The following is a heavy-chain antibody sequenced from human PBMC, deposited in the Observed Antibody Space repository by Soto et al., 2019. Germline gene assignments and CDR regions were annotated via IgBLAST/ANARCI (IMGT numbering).Heavy chain of an antibody. V-gene: IGHV4-59*01. CDR2: IYYSGST. D-gene: IGHD2-15*01. Sequence: SETLSLTCTVSGGSISSYYWSWIRQPPGKGLECIGYIYYSGSTNYNPSLKSRVTISVDTSKNQFSLKLSSVTAADTAVYYCARSRKGYCSGGSCPPRGYMDVWGKGTTVTVSS. J-gene: IGHJ6*03. CDR1: GGSISSYY. CDR3: ARSRKGYCSGGSCPPRGYMDV.